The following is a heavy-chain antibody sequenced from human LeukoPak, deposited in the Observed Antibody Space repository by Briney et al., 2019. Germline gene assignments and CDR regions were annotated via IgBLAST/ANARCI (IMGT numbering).Heavy chain of an antibody. CDR3: ARGSPPRRNYDSRGYYSYYFDY. J-gene: IGHJ4*02. V-gene: IGHV1-18*01. CDR1: GYTFTSYG. D-gene: IGHD3-22*01. Sequence: ASVKVSCKASGYTFTSYGISWVRQTPGQGLEWMGWISAYNGNTHYAQKLQGRVTMTTDTSTSTVYMELRSLRSDDTAVYYCARGSPPRRNYDSRGYYSYYFDYWGQGTLVTVSS. CDR2: ISAYNGNT.